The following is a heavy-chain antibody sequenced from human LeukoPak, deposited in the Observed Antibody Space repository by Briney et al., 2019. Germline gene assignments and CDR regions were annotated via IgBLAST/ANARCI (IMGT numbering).Heavy chain of an antibody. CDR3: AKGSYYYDSADYFDY. CDR1: GFTFSSYS. CDR2: ISSSSSYI. Sequence: PGGSLRLSCAASGFTFSSYSMNWVRQAPGKGLEWVSSISSSSSYIYYADSVKGRVTISRDNSKNTLYLQMNSLRAEDTAVYHCAKGSYYYDSADYFDYWGQGTLVTVSS. D-gene: IGHD3-22*01. J-gene: IGHJ4*02. V-gene: IGHV3-21*04.